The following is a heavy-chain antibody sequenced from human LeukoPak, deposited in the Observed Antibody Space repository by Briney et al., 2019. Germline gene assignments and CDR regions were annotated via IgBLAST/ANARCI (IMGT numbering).Heavy chain of an antibody. D-gene: IGHD3-3*01. J-gene: IGHJ4*02. CDR3: ATNYDFWSGYSDY. Sequence: PGGSLRLSCAASGFTFSSYAMSWVRQAPGKGLEWVSAISGSGGSTYYADSVKGRFTISRDNSKNTLYLQMNSLRAEDTAVYYCATNYDFWSGYSDYWGQGTLVTVSS. V-gene: IGHV3-23*01. CDR1: GFTFSSYA. CDR2: ISGSGGST.